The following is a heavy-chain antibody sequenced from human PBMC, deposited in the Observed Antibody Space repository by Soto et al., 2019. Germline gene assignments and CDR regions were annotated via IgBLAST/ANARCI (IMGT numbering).Heavy chain of an antibody. V-gene: IGHV4-39*01. J-gene: IGHJ1*01. CDR3: ARHRSSAYVQEYLQY. CDR2: IYYSGNT. CDR1: GGSITSRSYY. Sequence: PSETLSLACAVSGGSITSRSYYWGWIRQPPGKGLEWIGSIYYSGNTYYNPSLKSRVTISVDTSKTQFSLKLSSVTAADTALYYCARHRSSAYVQEYLQYWGLGTLVTVSA. D-gene: IGHD5-12*01.